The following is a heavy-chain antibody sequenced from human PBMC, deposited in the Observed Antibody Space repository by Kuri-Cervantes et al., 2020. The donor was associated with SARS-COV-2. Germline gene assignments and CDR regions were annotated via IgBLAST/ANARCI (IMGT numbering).Heavy chain of an antibody. V-gene: IGHV3-21*01. CDR3: AREDYYGSGKRYYYYYMDV. CDR1: GFTFSSYG. CDR2: ISSSSSYI. Sequence: GASLKISCAASGFTFSSYGMHWVRQAPGKGLEWVSSISSSSSYIYYADSVKGRFTISRDNAKNSLYLQMNSLRAEDTAVYYCAREDYYGSGKRYYYYYMDVWGKGTTVTVSS. J-gene: IGHJ6*03. D-gene: IGHD3-10*01.